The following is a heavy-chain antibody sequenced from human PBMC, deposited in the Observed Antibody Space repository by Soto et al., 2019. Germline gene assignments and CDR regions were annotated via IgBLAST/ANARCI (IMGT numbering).Heavy chain of an antibody. D-gene: IGHD3-10*01. CDR2: ISSSGSTI. J-gene: IGHJ6*02. CDR3: ARESITMVRGVARYYYYGMDV. CDR1: GFTFVDYY. V-gene: IGHV3-11*01. Sequence: WGSLRLSCAASGFTFVDYYISFIRHSPWKWLEWVSYISSSGSTIYYADSVKGRFTISRDNAKNSLYLQMNSLRAEDTAVYYCARESITMVRGVARYYYYGMDVWGQGTTVTVSS.